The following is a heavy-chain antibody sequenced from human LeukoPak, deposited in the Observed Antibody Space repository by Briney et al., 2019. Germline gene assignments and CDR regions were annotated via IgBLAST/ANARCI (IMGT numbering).Heavy chain of an antibody. V-gene: IGHV4-34*01. D-gene: IGHD6-19*01. CDR3: ARGSAAGRVFDY. CDR2: IYHSGST. J-gene: IGHJ4*02. Sequence: SETLSLTCAVYGGSFSGYYWSWIRQPPGKGLEWIGEIYHSGSTNYNPSLKSRVTISVDKSKNQFSLKLSSVTAADTAVYYCARGSAAGRVFDYWGQGTLVTVSS. CDR1: GGSFSGYY.